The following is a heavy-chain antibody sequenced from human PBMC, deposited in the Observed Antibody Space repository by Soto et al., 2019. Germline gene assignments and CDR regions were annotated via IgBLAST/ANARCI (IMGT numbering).Heavy chain of an antibody. V-gene: IGHV1-18*04. CDR3: SRARYCTSPSCYNHYYYGMDI. CDR2: IGVYGGKT. J-gene: IGHJ6*02. Sequence: QEHLVQSGGEVKKPGASVRVSCEASGYTFTKYGITWVRQAPGQGLEWLGWIGVYGGKTNYARKVQGRGIMTADTSPSTAYRELRSLRSAHTAVYYCSRARYCTSPSCYNHYYYGMDIWGQGTTVSVSS. D-gene: IGHD2-2*02. CDR1: GYTFTKYG.